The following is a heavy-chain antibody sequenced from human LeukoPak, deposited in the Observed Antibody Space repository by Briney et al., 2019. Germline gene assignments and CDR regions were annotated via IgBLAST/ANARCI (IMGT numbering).Heavy chain of an antibody. J-gene: IGHJ4*02. CDR3: ARVYGGRYVFDY. D-gene: IGHD2-15*01. V-gene: IGHV3-30*04. Sequence: PGRSLRLSCAASGFTFSSYAMHWVRQAPGKGLEGVAVISYDGSNKYYADSVKGRFTISRDNSKNTLYLQMNSLRAEDTAVYYCARVYGGRYVFDYWGQGTLVTVSS. CDR2: ISYDGSNK. CDR1: GFTFSSYA.